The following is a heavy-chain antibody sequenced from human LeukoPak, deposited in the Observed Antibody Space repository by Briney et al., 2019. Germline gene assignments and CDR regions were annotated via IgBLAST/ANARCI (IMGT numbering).Heavy chain of an antibody. CDR3: ARDLFTVTRDY. CDR2: IYSGGTT. Sequence: GGSLRLSCAASGFTVSSNYMSWVRQAPGKGLEWVSVIYSGGTTYYADSVKGRFTISRDNSKNTLYLQMNSLRAEDTAVYYCARDLFTVTRDYWGQGTLVTVSS. J-gene: IGHJ4*02. D-gene: IGHD4-17*01. V-gene: IGHV3-53*01. CDR1: GFTVSSNY.